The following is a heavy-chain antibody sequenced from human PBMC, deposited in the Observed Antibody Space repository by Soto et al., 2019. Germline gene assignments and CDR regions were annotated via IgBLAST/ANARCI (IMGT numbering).Heavy chain of an antibody. J-gene: IGHJ3*02. Sequence: QVQLQESGPGLVKPSQTLSLTCTVSVGSISSGGYYWSWIRQHPGKGLEWIGYIHYSGSTYYNPSLKSRVKISVDPSKHRLSLKLSSVTAADTAVYYCARARPGDRGAFDIWGQGTMVTVSS. CDR2: IHYSGST. CDR1: VGSISSGGYY. V-gene: IGHV4-31*03. D-gene: IGHD7-27*01. CDR3: ARARPGDRGAFDI.